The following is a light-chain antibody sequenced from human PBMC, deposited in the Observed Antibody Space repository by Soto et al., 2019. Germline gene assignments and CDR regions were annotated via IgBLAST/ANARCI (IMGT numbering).Light chain of an antibody. V-gene: IGKV3D-20*01. Sequence: DIVLTQSPGTLSLSPGERATLSCRASQSVSSSYLAWYQHKPGLAPRLLIHDTSSRAIGIPDRFSGSKSGTNFTLTIRRMEPEDVGMYYCQQYGSSPITFGQGTRLEIK. CDR1: QSVSSSY. CDR2: DTS. CDR3: QQYGSSPIT. J-gene: IGKJ5*01.